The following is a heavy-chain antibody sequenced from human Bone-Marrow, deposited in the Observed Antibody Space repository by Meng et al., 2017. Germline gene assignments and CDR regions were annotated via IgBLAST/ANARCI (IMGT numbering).Heavy chain of an antibody. J-gene: IGHJ4*02. CDR1: GGSFSCYY. D-gene: IGHD2-2*01. CDR2: INHSGST. V-gene: IGHV4-34*01. Sequence: QVQLQQWGAGLLKPSETLSLTCAVYGGSFSCYYWSWIRQPPGKGLEWIGEINHSGSTNYNPSLKSRVTMSVDTAKNQFSLKLSSVTAADTAVYYCARDCSSSSCSLDYWGQGTLVTVSS. CDR3: ARDCSSSSCSLDY.